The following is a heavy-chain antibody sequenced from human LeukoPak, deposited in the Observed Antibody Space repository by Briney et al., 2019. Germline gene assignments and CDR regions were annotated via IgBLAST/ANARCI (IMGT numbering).Heavy chain of an antibody. CDR1: GGSISSSSYY. J-gene: IGHJ4*02. D-gene: IGHD3-10*01. CDR2: IYYSGST. Sequence: SETLSLTCTASGGSISSSSYYWGWIRQPPGKGLEWIGSIYYSGSTYYNPSLKSRVTISVDTSKNQFSLKLSSVTAADTAVYYCARDIGFGELPSYYFDYWGQGTLVTVSS. V-gene: IGHV4-39*07. CDR3: ARDIGFGELPSYYFDY.